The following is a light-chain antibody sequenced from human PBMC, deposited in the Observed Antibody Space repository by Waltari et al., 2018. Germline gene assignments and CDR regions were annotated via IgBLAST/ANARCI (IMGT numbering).Light chain of an antibody. CDR1: NTGRKS. CDR2: DDS. Sequence: SYVLTQPPSVSVAPGQTARITCGRHNTGRKSVHWYQQRPGPAPVMVVYDDSARPSGIPDRFSGSNSGNTATLTISRVEAGDEADYYCEVWDSNSDHYVFAPGTRVTVL. J-gene: IGLJ1*01. V-gene: IGLV3-21*02. CDR3: EVWDSNSDHYV.